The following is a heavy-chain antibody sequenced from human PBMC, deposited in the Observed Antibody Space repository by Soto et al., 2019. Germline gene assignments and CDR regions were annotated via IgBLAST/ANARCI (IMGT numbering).Heavy chain of an antibody. CDR3: ARDKGDYGDYPYYFDY. J-gene: IGHJ4*02. D-gene: IGHD4-17*01. CDR1: GGSISSGGYY. CDR2: IYYSGST. V-gene: IGHV4-31*01. Sequence: QVQLQESGPGLVKPSQTLSLTCTVSGGSISSGGYYWSWIRQHPGKGLEWIGYIYYSGSTYYNPSLKSQVTISVDTPKNQFSLKLSSVTAADTAVYYCARDKGDYGDYPYYFDYWGQGTLVTVSS.